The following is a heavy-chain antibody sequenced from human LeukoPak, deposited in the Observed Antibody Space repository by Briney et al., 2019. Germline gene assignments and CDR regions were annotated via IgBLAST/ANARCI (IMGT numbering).Heavy chain of an antibody. CDR2: IYHSGST. D-gene: IGHD3-10*01. CDR1: GYSISSGYY. CDR3: AGKVGSLETCLFDY. J-gene: IGHJ4*02. V-gene: IGHV4-38-2*02. Sequence: NPSETLSLTCTVSGYSISSGYYWGWIRQPPGKGLEWIGSIYHSGSTYYNPSLKSRVTISVDTSKNQFSLKLSSVTAADTAVYYCAGKVGSLETCLFDYWGQGTLVTVSS.